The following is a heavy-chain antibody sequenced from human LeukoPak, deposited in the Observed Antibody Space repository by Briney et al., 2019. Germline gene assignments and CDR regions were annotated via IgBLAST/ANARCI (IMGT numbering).Heavy chain of an antibody. D-gene: IGHD1-26*01. J-gene: IGHJ4*02. Sequence: GRSLRLSCAASGFTFDDYAMHWVRQAPGKGLEWVSGISWNSGSIGYADSVKGRFTISRDNSKNTLYLQMNSLRAEDTAVYYCARGFPWGIVGAAFDSWGQGTLVTVSS. CDR3: ARGFPWGIVGAAFDS. CDR2: ISWNSGSI. V-gene: IGHV3-9*01. CDR1: GFTFDDYA.